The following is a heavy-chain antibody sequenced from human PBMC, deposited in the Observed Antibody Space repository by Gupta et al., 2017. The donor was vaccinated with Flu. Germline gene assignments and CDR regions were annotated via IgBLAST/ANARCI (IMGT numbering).Heavy chain of an antibody. D-gene: IGHD3-16*01. J-gene: IGHJ4*02. Sequence: SLNWVRQAPGQGLEWMGLINTKDGNPTYAQGFTGRFVFSLDTSVSTAYLEINSLKAEDTAVYYCVREGGDRNWGQGTLVTVSS. CDR1: S. CDR3: VREGGDRN. CDR2: INTKDGNP. V-gene: IGHV7-4-1*02.